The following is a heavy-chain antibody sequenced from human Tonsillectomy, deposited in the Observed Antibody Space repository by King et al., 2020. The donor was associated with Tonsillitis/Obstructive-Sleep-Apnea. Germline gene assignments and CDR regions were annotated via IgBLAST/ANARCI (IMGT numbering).Heavy chain of an antibody. CDR3: ARVVYQLLGDYYYYMDV. CDR2: IYYSGST. J-gene: IGHJ6*03. V-gene: IGHV4-59*01. D-gene: IGHD2-2*01. Sequence: QLQESGPGLVKPSETLSLTCIDSGGSISSYYWSWIRQPPGKGLEWMGYIYYSGSTNYNPSLKGRVTISVDTSKNQFSLKLSSVTAADTAVYYCARVVYQLLGDYYYYMDVWGKGTTVTVSS. CDR1: GGSISSYY.